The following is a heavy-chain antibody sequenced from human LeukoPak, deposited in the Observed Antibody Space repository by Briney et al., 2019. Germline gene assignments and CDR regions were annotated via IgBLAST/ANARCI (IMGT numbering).Heavy chain of an antibody. V-gene: IGHV3-53*01. Sequence: PGGSLRLSCAASGFTVSSSYMSWVRQAPGKGLDWVSVIYSGGSTYYADSVKGRFTISRDNSKNTLHLQMNSLRAEDTAVYYCARVLARMVRGVIGGNYFDYWGQGTLVTVSS. J-gene: IGHJ4*02. CDR1: GFTVSSSY. D-gene: IGHD3-10*01. CDR3: ARVLARMVRGVIGGNYFDY. CDR2: IYSGGST.